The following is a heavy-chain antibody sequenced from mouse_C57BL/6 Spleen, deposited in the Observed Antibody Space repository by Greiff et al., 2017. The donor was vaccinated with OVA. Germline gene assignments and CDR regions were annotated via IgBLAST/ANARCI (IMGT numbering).Heavy chain of an antibody. CDR2: IDPETGGT. V-gene: IGHV1-15*01. CDR3: TRGGYYGSNYYAMDY. J-gene: IGHJ4*01. D-gene: IGHD1-1*01. CDR1: GYTFTDYE. Sequence: VQLQQSGAELVRPGASVTLSCKASGYTFTDYEMHWVKQTPVHGLEWIGAIDPETGGTAYNQKFKGKAILTADKSSSTAYMELRSLTSADSADYYCTRGGYYGSNYYAMDYWGQGTSVTVSS.